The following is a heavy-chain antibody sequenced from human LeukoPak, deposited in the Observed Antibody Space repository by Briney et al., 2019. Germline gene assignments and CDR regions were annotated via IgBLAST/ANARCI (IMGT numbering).Heavy chain of an antibody. J-gene: IGHJ6*03. V-gene: IGHV3-48*03. Sequence: PGGSLRLSCAASGFTFSSYEMNWVRQVPGKGLEWVSYISSSGSTIYYADSVKGRFTISRDNAKNSLYLQMNSLRAEDTAVYYCARDGATYYYGSGSYTHYYMDVWGKGTTVTVSS. CDR1: GFTFSSYE. D-gene: IGHD3-10*01. CDR3: ARDGATYYYGSGSYTHYYMDV. CDR2: ISSSGSTI.